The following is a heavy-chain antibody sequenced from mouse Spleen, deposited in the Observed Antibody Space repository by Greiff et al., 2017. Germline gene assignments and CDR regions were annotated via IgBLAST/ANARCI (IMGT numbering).Heavy chain of an antibody. CDR2: ISTYYGDA. J-gene: IGHJ3*01. CDR3: ARPYDGYPFAY. Sequence: QVHVKQSGAELVRPGVSVKISCKGSGYTFTDYAMHWVKQSHAKSLEWIGVISTYYGDASYNQKFKGKATMTVDKSSSTAYMELARLTSEDSAIYYCARPYDGYPFAYWGQGTLVTVSA. V-gene: IGHV1S137*01. D-gene: IGHD2-3*01. CDR1: GYTFTDYA.